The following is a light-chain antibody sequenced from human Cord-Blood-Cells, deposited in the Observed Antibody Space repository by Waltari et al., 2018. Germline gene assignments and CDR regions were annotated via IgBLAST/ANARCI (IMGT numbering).Light chain of an antibody. CDR1: SSDGGSYNL. Sequence: QSALTQPASVSGSPGQSITISCTGTSSDGGSYNLVSWYQQHPGKAPKLMIYEVSKRPSGVSNRCSGSKSGNTASLTISGLQAEDVADYYCCSYAGSSTWVFGGGTKLTVL. J-gene: IGLJ3*02. CDR3: CSYAGSSTWV. CDR2: EVS. V-gene: IGLV2-23*02.